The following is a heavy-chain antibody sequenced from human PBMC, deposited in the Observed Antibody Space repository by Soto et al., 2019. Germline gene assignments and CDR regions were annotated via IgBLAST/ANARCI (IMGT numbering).Heavy chain of an antibody. CDR3: VVQHHLSWVNY. CDR1: GYSFTGYW. Sequence: RGEPLKISCTGSGYSFTGYWIGWVRQMPGKGLEWMGITYPGDSDTRYSPSFQGRVTISADKSIHTAYLQWSSLKASDTAMYYCVVQHHLSWVNYWGQGSLVTVSS. CDR2: TYPGDSDT. D-gene: IGHD1-26*01. V-gene: IGHV5-51*01. J-gene: IGHJ4*02.